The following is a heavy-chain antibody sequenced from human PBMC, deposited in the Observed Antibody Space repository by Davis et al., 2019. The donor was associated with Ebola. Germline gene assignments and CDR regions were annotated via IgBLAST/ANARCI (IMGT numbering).Heavy chain of an antibody. Sequence: GESLKISCAASGFPFSSYGMHWVRQAPGKGLEWVAVIWSDANIKYYADSVKGRFTISRDNSKSMLYLQMNSLRAEDTAVYYCAKDSLRYFDWSVGMDVWGQGTTVTVSS. V-gene: IGHV3-33*03. CDR3: AKDSLRYFDWSVGMDV. J-gene: IGHJ6*02. CDR2: IWSDANIK. CDR1: GFPFSSYG. D-gene: IGHD3-9*01.